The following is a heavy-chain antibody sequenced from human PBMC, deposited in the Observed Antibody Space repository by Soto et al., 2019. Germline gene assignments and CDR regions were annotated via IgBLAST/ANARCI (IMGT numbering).Heavy chain of an antibody. CDR1: GLDFSSEV. D-gene: IGHD1-26*01. J-gene: IGHJ6*02. V-gene: IGHV3-23*01. Sequence: PGGSLRLSCAASGLDFSSEVMCWVRQAPGKGLEWVSSISGSGRTIYHADSMRGRFAISRDNSKNSLYLQLNNLRVDDTAVYYCAKVGPSHYYGMDVWGQGTTVTVSS. CDR3: AKVGPSHYYGMDV. CDR2: ISGSGRTI.